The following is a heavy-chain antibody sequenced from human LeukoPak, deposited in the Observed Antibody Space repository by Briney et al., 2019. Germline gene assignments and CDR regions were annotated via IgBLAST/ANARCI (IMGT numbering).Heavy chain of an antibody. J-gene: IGHJ6*03. V-gene: IGHV4-4*07. Sequence: PSETLSLTCTVSGGSISSYYWSWIRQPPGKGLEWIGRIYTSGSTNYNPSLKSRVTMSVDTSKNRFSLKLSSVTAADTAVYYCARDGTAGYYYYYYMDVWGKGTTVTVSS. CDR1: GGSISSYY. D-gene: IGHD1-26*01. CDR2: IYTSGST. CDR3: ARDGTAGYYYYYYMDV.